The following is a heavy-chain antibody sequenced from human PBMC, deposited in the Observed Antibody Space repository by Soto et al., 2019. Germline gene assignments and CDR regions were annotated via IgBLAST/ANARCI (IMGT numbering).Heavy chain of an antibody. CDR1: GFTFSSYG. V-gene: IGHV3-33*01. D-gene: IGHD4-17*01. Sequence: HPGGSLRLSCAASGFTFSSYGMHWVRQAPGKGLEWVAVIWYDGSNKYYADSVKGRFTISRDNSKNTLYLQMNSLRAEDTAVYYCARTPDYDPVGSDYWGQGTLVTVSS. CDR2: IWYDGSNK. J-gene: IGHJ4*02. CDR3: ARTPDYDPVGSDY.